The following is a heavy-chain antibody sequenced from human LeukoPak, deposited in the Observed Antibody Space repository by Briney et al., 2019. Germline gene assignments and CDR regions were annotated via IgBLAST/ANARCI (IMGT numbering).Heavy chain of an antibody. CDR2: ISWNSGSI. D-gene: IGHD2-2*02. CDR3: ARRQRLPAAIRYYYYMDV. V-gene: IGHV3-9*01. Sequence: GGSLRLSCAASGFTFDDYAMHWVRQAPGKGLEWVSGISWNSGSIGYADSVKGRLTISRDNAKNSLYVQMNSLRAEDTAVYYCARRQRLPAAIRYYYYMDVWGKGTTVTVSS. CDR1: GFTFDDYA. J-gene: IGHJ6*03.